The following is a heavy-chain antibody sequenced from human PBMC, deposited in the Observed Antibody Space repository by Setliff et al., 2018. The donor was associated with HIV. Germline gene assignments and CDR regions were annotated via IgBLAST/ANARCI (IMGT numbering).Heavy chain of an antibody. CDR2: INTSGST. D-gene: IGHD4-17*01. Sequence: SETLSLTCTVSGGSVSNYYWTWIRQSAGKGLEWIGHINTSGSTKYNPSLKSRVTISVDTSQNQFSLKLSSVTAADTAIYYCARRIYGNNPYFDYWSQGTLVTVSS. CDR1: GGSVSNYY. J-gene: IGHJ4*02. CDR3: ARRIYGNNPYFDY. V-gene: IGHV4-4*07.